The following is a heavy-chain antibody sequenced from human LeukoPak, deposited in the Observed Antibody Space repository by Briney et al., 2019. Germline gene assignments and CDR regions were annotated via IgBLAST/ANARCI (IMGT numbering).Heavy chain of an antibody. Sequence: PGGSLRLSCAASGFTVSSNYTSWVRQAPGKGLECVAYISRSGSDTYYGDSVKGRFTISRDDANNALFLQMNSLRVDDTAVYYCTRVGPRGGPWGQGTLVTVSS. CDR2: ISRSGSDT. CDR1: GFTVSSNY. J-gene: IGHJ5*02. D-gene: IGHD1-26*01. CDR3: TRVGPRGGP. V-gene: IGHV3-11*01.